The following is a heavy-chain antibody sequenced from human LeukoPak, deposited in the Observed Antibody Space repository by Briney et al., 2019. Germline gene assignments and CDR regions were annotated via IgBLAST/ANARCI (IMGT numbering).Heavy chain of an antibody. Sequence: GGSLRLSCAASGFTFSSYGMHWVRQAPGKGLEWVAFIRFDGTNKYSADSVKGRFTISRDNSKNTLYLQMNSLRAEDTAVYYCAKHPYDILTGYYISYYFDHWGQGTLVTVSS. CDR1: GFTFSSYG. D-gene: IGHD3-9*01. V-gene: IGHV3-30*02. J-gene: IGHJ4*02. CDR2: IRFDGTNK. CDR3: AKHPYDILTGYYISYYFDH.